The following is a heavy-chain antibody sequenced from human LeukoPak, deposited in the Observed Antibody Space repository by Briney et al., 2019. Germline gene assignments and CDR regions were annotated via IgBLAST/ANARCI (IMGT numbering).Heavy chain of an antibody. CDR1: GYTFTGYY. V-gene: IGHV1-2*02. CDR2: INPNSGGT. D-gene: IGHD5-18*01. Sequence: ASVKVSCKASGYTFTGYYMHWVRQAPGQGLEWMGWINPNSGGTNYAQKFQGRVTMTRDTSISTAYMELSRLRSDDTAVYYCASVDSGYSYGYRDYWGQGTLVTVSS. J-gene: IGHJ4*02. CDR3: ASVDSGYSYGYRDY.